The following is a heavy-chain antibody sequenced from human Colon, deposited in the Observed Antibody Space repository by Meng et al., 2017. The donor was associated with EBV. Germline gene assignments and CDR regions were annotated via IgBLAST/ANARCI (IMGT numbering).Heavy chain of an antibody. Sequence: LTGSGPGMVKPSVTLSLTFMVSVGSLDNSDYFGDWFRQPPGKGLEWIGSVRYSGTAYYNPSLPSRVTISVDTSKNQFSLNLSSLTAADTTVYYCARHVYGDSYGFWGQGTLVTVSS. D-gene: IGHD4-17*01. V-gene: IGHV4-39*01. CDR2: VRYSGTA. J-gene: IGHJ4*02. CDR3: ARHVYGDSYGF. CDR1: VGSLDNSDYF.